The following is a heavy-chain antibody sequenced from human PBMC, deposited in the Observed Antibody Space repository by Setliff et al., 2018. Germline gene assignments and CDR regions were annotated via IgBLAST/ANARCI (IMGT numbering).Heavy chain of an antibody. V-gene: IGHV4-38-2*02. CDR1: GYSISSGHY. J-gene: IGHJ4*02. CDR3: ARGRIQLWKYYFDY. D-gene: IGHD5-18*01. CDR2: IFHTGAA. Sequence: PSETLSLTCTVSGYSISSGHYWGWIRQSPGKGLDWIGSIFHTGAAYYNPSLESRFTISVDTSKNQFSLKLSSVTAADTAVYYCARGRIQLWKYYFDYWGQGTLVTVSS.